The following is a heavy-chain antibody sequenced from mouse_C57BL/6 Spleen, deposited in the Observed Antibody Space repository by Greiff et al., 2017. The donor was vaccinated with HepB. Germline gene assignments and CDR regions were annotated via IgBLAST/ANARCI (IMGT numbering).Heavy chain of an antibody. Sequence: QVQLKESGPELVKPGASVKISCKASGYAFSSSWMNWVKQRPGKGLEWIGRIYPGDGDTNYNGKFKGKATLTADKSSSTAYMQLSSLTSEDSAVYFCARENGYDPYYWGQGTTLTVSS. CDR3: ARENGYDPYY. CDR2: IYPGDGDT. CDR1: GYAFSSSW. D-gene: IGHD2-2*01. J-gene: IGHJ2*01. V-gene: IGHV1-82*01.